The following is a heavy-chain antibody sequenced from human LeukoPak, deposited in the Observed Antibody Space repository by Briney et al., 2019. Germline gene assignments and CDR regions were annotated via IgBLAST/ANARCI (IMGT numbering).Heavy chain of an antibody. V-gene: IGHV3-23*01. CDR1: GFTFSSYA. Sequence: GGSLRLSCAASGFTFSSYAMIWVPQAPGKGLECVSAISGSGGSTYYADSVKGRFTISRDNSKNTLYLQMNSLRAEDTDVYYCAKQQDYDYVWGSYRYQGNFDYWGQGTLVTVSS. CDR3: AKQQDYDYVWGSYRYQGNFDY. J-gene: IGHJ4*02. D-gene: IGHD3-16*02. CDR2: ISGSGGST.